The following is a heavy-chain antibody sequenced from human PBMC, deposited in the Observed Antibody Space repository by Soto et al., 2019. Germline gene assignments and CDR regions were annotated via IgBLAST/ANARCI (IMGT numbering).Heavy chain of an antibody. CDR1: GGSISSGDYY. D-gene: IGHD6-6*01. V-gene: IGHV4-30-4*01. CDR2: IYYSGST. CDR3: ARERPDGARLDP. J-gene: IGHJ5*02. Sequence: QVQLQESGPGLVKPSQTLSLTCTVSGGSISSGDYYWSWIRQPPGKGLEWIGYIYYSGSTYYNPSLTSRVTISVDTSKNQFALKLSSVTAADTAVYYCARERPDGARLDPWGQGTLVTVSS.